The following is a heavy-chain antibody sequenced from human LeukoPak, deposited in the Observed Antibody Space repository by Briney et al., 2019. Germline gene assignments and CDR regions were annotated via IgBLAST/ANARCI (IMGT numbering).Heavy chain of an antibody. CDR3: ARAVSLDYYGSGSYPLDY. Sequence: ASVTVSCKASGYTFTSYYMHWVRQAPGQGLEWMGIINPSGGSTSYAQKFQGRVTMTRDTSTSTVYMELSSLRSEDTAVYYCARAVSLDYYGSGSYPLDYWGQGTLVTVSS. J-gene: IGHJ4*02. CDR2: INPSGGST. D-gene: IGHD3-10*01. V-gene: IGHV1-46*01. CDR1: GYTFTSYY.